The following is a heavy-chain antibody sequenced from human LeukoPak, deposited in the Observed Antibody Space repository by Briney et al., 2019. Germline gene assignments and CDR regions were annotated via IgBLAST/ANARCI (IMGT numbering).Heavy chain of an antibody. D-gene: IGHD2-2*02. CDR1: GGSFSGYY. CDR3: ARLSGAPVRHPIYHFDY. V-gene: IGHV4-34*01. J-gene: IGHJ4*02. Sequence: SETLSLTCAVYGGSFSGYYWSWIRQPPGKGLEWIGEINHSGSTNYNPSLKSRVTISVDTSKNQFSLKLSSVTAADTAVYYCARLSGAPVRHPIYHFDYWGQGTLVAVSS. CDR2: INHSGST.